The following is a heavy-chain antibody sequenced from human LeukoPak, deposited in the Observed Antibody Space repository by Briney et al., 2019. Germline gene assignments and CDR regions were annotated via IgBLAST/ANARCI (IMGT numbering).Heavy chain of an antibody. V-gene: IGHV4-59*01. D-gene: IGHD3-16*02. CDR3: ARGFETSYLYTFYY. CDR1: GGSISSYY. J-gene: IGHJ4*02. CDR2: IYYSGST. Sequence: SETLSLTCTVSGGSISSYYWSWIRQPPGKGLEWIGYIYYSGSTNYNPSLKSRDTISVDTSKNQFSLKLSSVTAADTAVYYCARGFETSYLYTFYYWGQGTLVTVSS.